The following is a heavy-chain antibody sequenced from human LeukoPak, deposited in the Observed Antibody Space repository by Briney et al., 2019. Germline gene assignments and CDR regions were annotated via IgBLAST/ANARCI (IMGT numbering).Heavy chain of an antibody. CDR2: IIPILGIA. CDR3: ARIRLAYCGGDCYYGDAFDI. Sequence: SVKVSCKASGYTFTSYGISWVRPAPGQGLEWMGRIIPILGIANYAQKFQGRVTITADKSTSTAYMELSSLRSEDTAVYYCARIRLAYCGGDCYYGDAFDIWGQGTMVTVSS. CDR1: GYTFTSYG. J-gene: IGHJ3*02. V-gene: IGHV1-69*04. D-gene: IGHD2-21*02.